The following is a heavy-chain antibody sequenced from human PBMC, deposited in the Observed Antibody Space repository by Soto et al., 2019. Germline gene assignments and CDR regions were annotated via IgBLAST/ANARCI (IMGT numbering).Heavy chain of an antibody. CDR1: GFTFSSYA. D-gene: IGHD2-15*01. J-gene: IGHJ6*02. CDR2: ISGSGGST. CDR3: AKDYLGYCSGGSCYGMDV. Sequence: GGSLRLSCAASGFTFSSYAMSWVRQAPGKGLEWVSAISGSGGSTYYADSVKGRFTISRDNSKNTLYLQMNSLRAEDTDVYYCAKDYLGYCSGGSCYGMDVWGQGTTVTVSS. V-gene: IGHV3-23*01.